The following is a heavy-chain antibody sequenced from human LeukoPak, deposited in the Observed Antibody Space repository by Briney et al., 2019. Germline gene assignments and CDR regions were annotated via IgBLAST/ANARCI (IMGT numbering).Heavy chain of an antibody. Sequence: GGSLRLSCAASEFTFSNYAMNWDRQAPGKGLEWVSAISGSGGSTYYADSVKGRFTISRDNSKNTLYLQMNSLRAEDTAVYYCAKGGPFYGSGSYYTQCYFDYWGQGTLVTVSS. V-gene: IGHV3-23*01. J-gene: IGHJ4*02. D-gene: IGHD3-10*01. CDR3: AKGGPFYGSGSYYTQCYFDY. CDR1: EFTFSNYA. CDR2: ISGSGGST.